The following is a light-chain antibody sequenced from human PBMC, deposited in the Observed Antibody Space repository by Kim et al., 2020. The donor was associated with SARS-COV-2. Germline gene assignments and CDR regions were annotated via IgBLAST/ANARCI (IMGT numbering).Light chain of an antibody. CDR2: WAS. CDR1: QSVLYSSNNKNY. CDR3: QQYYSTPYS. Sequence: DIVMTQSPDSLAVSLGERATINCKSSQSVLYSSNNKNYLAWYQQKPGQPPKLLIYWASTRESGVPDRFSGSGSGTDFTLTISSLQAEDVVVYYCQQYYSTPYSFGQGTKLVI. V-gene: IGKV4-1*01. J-gene: IGKJ2*03.